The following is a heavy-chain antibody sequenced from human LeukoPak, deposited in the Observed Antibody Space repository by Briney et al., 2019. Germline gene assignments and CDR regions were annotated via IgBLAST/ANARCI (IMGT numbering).Heavy chain of an antibody. V-gene: IGHV4-4*07. J-gene: IGHJ4*02. CDR2: IYTSGST. D-gene: IGHD2-2*01. CDR3: AREVGYCSSTSCPCDY. Sequence: SETLCLTCTVSGGSISSYYWSWIRQPAGKGLEWIGRIYTSGSTNYNPSLKSRVTMSVDTSKNQFSLKLSSVTAADTAVYYCAREVGYCSSTSCPCDYWGQGTLATVSS. CDR1: GGSISSYY.